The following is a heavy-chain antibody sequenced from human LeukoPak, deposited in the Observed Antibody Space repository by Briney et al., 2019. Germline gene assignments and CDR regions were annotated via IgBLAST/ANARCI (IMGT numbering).Heavy chain of an antibody. J-gene: IGHJ4*02. CDR2: ISSSGSTI. D-gene: IGHD5-12*01. CDR1: GFTFSSYE. Sequence: QAGGSLRLSCAASGFTFSSYEMNWVRQAPGKGLEWVSYISSSGSTIYYADSVKGRFTISRDNAKNSLYLQMNSLRAEDTAVYYCARAGGYDWRLDYWGQGTLVTVSS. CDR3: ARAGGYDWRLDY. V-gene: IGHV3-48*03.